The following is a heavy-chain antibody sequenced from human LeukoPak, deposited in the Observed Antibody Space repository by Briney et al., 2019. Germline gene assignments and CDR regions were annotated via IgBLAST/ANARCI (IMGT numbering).Heavy chain of an antibody. CDR3: ARGTQFYYFYSYMDV. CDR2: INHGVGT. V-gene: IGHV4-34*01. J-gene: IGHJ6*03. Sequence: PSETLSLTCAVYGGSFSGYYWSWIRQSPGKGLEWIGEINHGVGTNYNPSLTSRVTISEDTSNTQFSLNLTSVTAADTAVYYCARGTQFYYFYSYMDVWGKGTTVTVSS. CDR1: GGSFSGYY.